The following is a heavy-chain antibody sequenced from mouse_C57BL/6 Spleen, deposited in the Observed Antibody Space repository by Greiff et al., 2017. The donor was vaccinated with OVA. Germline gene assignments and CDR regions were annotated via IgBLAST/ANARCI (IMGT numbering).Heavy chain of an antibody. D-gene: IGHD2-4*01. CDR3: ARHEDYYDYDGYAMDY. Sequence: QVHVKQSGAELVKPGASVKLSCKASGYTFTEYTIHWVKQRSGQGLEWIGWFYPGSGSIKYNEKFKDKATLTADKSSSTVYMELSRLTSEDSAVYFCARHEDYYDYDGYAMDYWGQGTSVTVSS. CDR1: GYTFTEYT. J-gene: IGHJ4*01. CDR2: FYPGSGSI. V-gene: IGHV1-62-2*01.